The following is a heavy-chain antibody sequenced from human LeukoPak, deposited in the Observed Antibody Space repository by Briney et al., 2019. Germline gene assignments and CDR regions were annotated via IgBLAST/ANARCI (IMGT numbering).Heavy chain of an antibody. CDR2: IWYDGSNK. J-gene: IGHJ4*02. CDR1: GFTFSSYG. D-gene: IGHD2-15*01. Sequence: GGSLRLSCAASGFTFSSYGMYWVRQTPGKGLEWVAVIWYDGSNKYYADSVKGRFTISRDNSKNTLYLQMNSLRAEDTAVYYCVRELEGGLGDYWGQGTLVTVSS. CDR3: VRELEGGLGDY. V-gene: IGHV3-33*07.